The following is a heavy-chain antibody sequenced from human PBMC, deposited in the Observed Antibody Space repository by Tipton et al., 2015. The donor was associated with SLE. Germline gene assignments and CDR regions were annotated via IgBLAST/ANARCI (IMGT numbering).Heavy chain of an antibody. V-gene: IGHV3-21*01. CDR3: ARLRVGGSPTYSYYMDV. D-gene: IGHD1-26*01. Sequence: SLRLSCAASGFTFSRYSMTWVRQAPGKGLEWVSSISSSGGYIYYADSLKGRFTISRDNAKNSLYLQMNSLRAEDTALYYCARLRVGGSPTYSYYMDVWGKGTTVTVSS. J-gene: IGHJ6*03. CDR2: ISSSGGYI. CDR1: GFTFSRYS.